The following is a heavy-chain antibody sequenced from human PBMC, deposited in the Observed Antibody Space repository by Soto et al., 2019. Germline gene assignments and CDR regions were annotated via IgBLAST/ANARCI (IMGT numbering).Heavy chain of an antibody. J-gene: IGHJ2*01. CDR2: ISGRGDST. CDR1: GFKFSNSA. D-gene: IGHD1-26*01. V-gene: IGHV3-23*01. CDR3: VKLPLVLGSSWYFNL. Sequence: EVQLLESGGGLVQPGGSLRLSCAASGFKFSNSAMTWVRQAPGKGLECVSAISGRGDSTYYAASVKGRITISRDNSNIVRYLQTNARGAEYTAVYYCVKLPLVLGSSWYFNLWGRGTLVIVSS.